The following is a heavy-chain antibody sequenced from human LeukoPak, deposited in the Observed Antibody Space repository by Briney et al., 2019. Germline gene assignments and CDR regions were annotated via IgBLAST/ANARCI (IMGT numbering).Heavy chain of an antibody. Sequence: SETLSLTCTVSGGSISSYYWSWIRQPAGKGLEWIGRIYTSGSTYYNPSLKSRVTTSVDTSKNQFSLKLSSVTAADTAVYYCARLGYCSSTSCYNFDYWGQGTLVTVSS. V-gene: IGHV4-4*07. CDR1: GGSISSYY. J-gene: IGHJ4*02. D-gene: IGHD2-2*01. CDR3: ARLGYCSSTSCYNFDY. CDR2: IYTSGST.